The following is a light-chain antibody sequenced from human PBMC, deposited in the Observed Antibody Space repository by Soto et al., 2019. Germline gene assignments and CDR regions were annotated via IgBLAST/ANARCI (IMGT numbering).Light chain of an antibody. Sequence: EIVMTQSPATLSVSPGGRATLSCXASQSISDTLAWYQQKPGQAPRLLIHGASTRAPGFPARFSGSGSGTDFTLTISSLQSEDFAVYYCQQYNNWPWTFGQGTKVDIK. V-gene: IGKV3-15*01. CDR2: GAS. CDR1: QSISDT. J-gene: IGKJ1*01. CDR3: QQYNNWPWT.